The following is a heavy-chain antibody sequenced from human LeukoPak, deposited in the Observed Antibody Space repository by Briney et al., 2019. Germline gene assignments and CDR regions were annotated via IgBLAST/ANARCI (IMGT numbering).Heavy chain of an antibody. D-gene: IGHD6-13*01. CDR2: ISGSGGST. Sequence: GGSLRLSCAASGFTFSSYAMSWVRPAPGKGLEWVSAISGSGGSTYYADSVKGRFTISRDNSKNTLYLQMNSLRAEDTAVYYCAKDTGYSSSYLPDYWGQGTLVTVSS. CDR1: GFTFSSYA. V-gene: IGHV3-23*01. CDR3: AKDTGYSSSYLPDY. J-gene: IGHJ4*02.